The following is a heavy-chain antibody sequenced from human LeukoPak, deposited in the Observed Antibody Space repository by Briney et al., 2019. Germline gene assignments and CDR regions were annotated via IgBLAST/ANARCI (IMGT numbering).Heavy chain of an antibody. CDR2: ISGYNGNT. Sequence: GASVKVSCKASGYIFIDHYMHWVRQALGQGLEWMGWISGYNGNTNYAQRLQGRVTMTTDTSTSTAYMELRSLRSDDTAVYYCARERSGGSSWSPTFDYWGQGTLVTVSS. CDR3: ARERSGGSSWSPTFDY. CDR1: GYIFIDHY. D-gene: IGHD6-13*01. J-gene: IGHJ4*02. V-gene: IGHV1-18*04.